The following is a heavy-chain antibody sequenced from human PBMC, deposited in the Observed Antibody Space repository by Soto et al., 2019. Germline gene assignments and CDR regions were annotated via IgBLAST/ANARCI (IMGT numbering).Heavy chain of an antibody. Sequence: QVPLVQSGAEVKKPGASVKVSCKASGYAFTSYFITWVRQAPGQGLEWMGWISAYNGNTNYAQMLQGRVTMTTDTSTATAYMEMRSLRSDDTAVYYCARQNYYSGMDVWGQGTTVTVSS. CDR2: ISAYNGNT. V-gene: IGHV1-18*01. J-gene: IGHJ6*02. CDR1: GYAFTSYF. CDR3: ARQNYYSGMDV.